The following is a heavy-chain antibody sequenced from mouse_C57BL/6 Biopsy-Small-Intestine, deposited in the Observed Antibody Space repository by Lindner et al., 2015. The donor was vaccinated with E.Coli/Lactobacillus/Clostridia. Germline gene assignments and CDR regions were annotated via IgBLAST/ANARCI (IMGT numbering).Heavy chain of an antibody. CDR2: IYPRSGSS. J-gene: IGHJ2*01. V-gene: IGHV1-55*01. Sequence: VQLQESGAELVKPGASVKMSCKASGYTFTSYWITWVKQRPGQGLEWIGDIYPRSGSSNYNEKFKSKAALTVDTSSSTAYMQLSSLTSEDSAVYYCARRGYYYGSGAYFDYWGQGTALTVSS. D-gene: IGHD1-1*01. CDR1: GYTFTSYW. CDR3: ARRGYYYGSGAYFDY.